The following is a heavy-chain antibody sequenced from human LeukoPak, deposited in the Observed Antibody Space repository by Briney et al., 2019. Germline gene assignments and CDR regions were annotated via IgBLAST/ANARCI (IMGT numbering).Heavy chain of an antibody. CDR2: ISSSSSYI. D-gene: IGHD6-13*01. CDR1: GFTFSSYS. V-gene: IGHV3-21*01. J-gene: IGHJ5*02. CDR3: LIAAAGSLGTNWFDP. Sequence: GGSLRLSCAASGFTFSSYSMNWVRQAPGKGLEWVSSISSSSSYIYYADSVKGRSTNSRDNAKNSLYLQMNSLRAEDTAVYYCLIAAAGSLGTNWFDPWGQGTLVTVSS.